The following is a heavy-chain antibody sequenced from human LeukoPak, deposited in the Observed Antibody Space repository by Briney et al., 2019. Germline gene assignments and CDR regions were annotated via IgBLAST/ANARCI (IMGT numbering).Heavy chain of an antibody. J-gene: IGHJ4*02. CDR1: GYRFTSYN. V-gene: IGHV1-46*03. CDR2: VSGSGVNT. CDR3: ARDQHYATDY. Sequence: ASVKVSCKASGYRFTSYNIQWVRQAPGQGLEWMGMVSGSGVNTKYEQKFRDRVTMTSDTSTSTVYMELSSLMSDDTAVYYCARDQHYATDYWGQGTLVTV. D-gene: IGHD2-2*01.